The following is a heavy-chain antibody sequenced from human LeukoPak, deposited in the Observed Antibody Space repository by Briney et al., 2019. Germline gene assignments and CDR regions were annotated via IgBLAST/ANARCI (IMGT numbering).Heavy chain of an antibody. Sequence: GRSLRLSCAASGFTFSSYAMHWVRQAPGKGLEWVAVIPYDGSNKYYADSVKGRFTISRDNSKNTLYLQMNSLRAEDTAVYYCARSRGTVVTGVGYYGMDVWGQGTTVTVSS. V-gene: IGHV3-30-3*01. J-gene: IGHJ6*02. D-gene: IGHD4-23*01. CDR1: GFTFSSYA. CDR2: IPYDGSNK. CDR3: ARSRGTVVTGVGYYGMDV.